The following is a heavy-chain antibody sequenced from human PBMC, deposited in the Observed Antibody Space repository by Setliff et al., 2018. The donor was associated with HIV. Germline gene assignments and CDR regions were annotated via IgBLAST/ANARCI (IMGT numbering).Heavy chain of an antibody. CDR2: IYTSGST. D-gene: IGHD4-4*01. V-gene: IGHV4-61*02. Sequence: LSLTCTVSGGSISSGSYYWSWIRQPAGKGLEWIGRIYTSGSTNYNPSLKSRVTISVDTSKNQFSLKLSSVTAADTAVCYCARGAPSYSPYYGMDVWGQGTTVTVSS. J-gene: IGHJ6*02. CDR3: ARGAPSYSPYYGMDV. CDR1: GGSISSGSYY.